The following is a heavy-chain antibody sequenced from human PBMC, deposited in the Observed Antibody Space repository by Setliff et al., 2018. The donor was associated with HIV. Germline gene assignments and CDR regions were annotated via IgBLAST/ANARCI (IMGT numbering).Heavy chain of an antibody. J-gene: IGHJ5*02. CDR1: GYSFNTYG. V-gene: IGHV1-18*01. Sequence: ASVKVSCKTSGYSFNTYGIGWMRQAPGQGLEWMGWISAYNHKTNLAQRFQGRVTVTTDSSTSTAYMELRGLRSDDTAVYYCVLASIVSTARWNHWGRGTLVTVSS. CDR3: VLASIVSTARWNH. CDR2: ISAYNHKT. D-gene: IGHD1-26*01.